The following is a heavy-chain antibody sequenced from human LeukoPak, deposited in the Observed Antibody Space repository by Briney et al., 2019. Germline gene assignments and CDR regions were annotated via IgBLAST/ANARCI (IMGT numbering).Heavy chain of an antibody. V-gene: IGHV3-9*01. CDR3: AKDRVYEIGANWFDP. Sequence: PGGSLRLSCAASGFTFDDYAMNWVRQAPGKGLEWVSGISWNSGSIGYADSVKGRFTISRDNAKNSLYLQINSLRAEDTAFYYCAKDRVYEIGANWFDPWGQGTLVTVSS. J-gene: IGHJ5*02. CDR1: GFTFDDYA. CDR2: ISWNSGSI. D-gene: IGHD1-26*01.